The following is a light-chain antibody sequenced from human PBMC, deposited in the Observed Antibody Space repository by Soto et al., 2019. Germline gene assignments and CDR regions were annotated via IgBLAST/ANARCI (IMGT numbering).Light chain of an antibody. Sequence: DIQLTQSPSSLSASVVDRVTTTCRASQSISSWLAWYQQKPGKAPKLLIYKASSLESGVPSRFSGSGSGTEFTLTISSLQPDDFATYYCQQYNSYSRTFGQGTKVDI. V-gene: IGKV1-5*03. CDR3: QQYNSYSRT. J-gene: IGKJ1*01. CDR1: QSISSW. CDR2: KAS.